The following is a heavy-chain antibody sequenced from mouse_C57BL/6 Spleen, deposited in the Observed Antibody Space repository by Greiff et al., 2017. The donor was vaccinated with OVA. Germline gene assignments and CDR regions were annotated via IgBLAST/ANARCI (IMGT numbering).Heavy chain of an antibody. D-gene: IGHD2-1*01. CDR2: IDPSDSYT. Sequence: QVQLQQPGAELVMPGASVKLSCKASGYTFTSYWMHWVKQRPGQGLEWIGEIDPSDSYTNYNQKFKGKSTLTVDKSSSTAYMQLSRRTSEDSAVYDCARMRNGNHGYFDVWGTGTTVTVSS. J-gene: IGHJ1*03. V-gene: IGHV1-69*01. CDR1: GYTFTSYW. CDR3: ARMRNGNHGYFDV.